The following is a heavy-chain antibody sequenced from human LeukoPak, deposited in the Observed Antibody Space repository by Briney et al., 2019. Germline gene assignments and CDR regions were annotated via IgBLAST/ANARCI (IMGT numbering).Heavy chain of an antibody. V-gene: IGHV4-4*07. CDR2: IYASGST. D-gene: IGHD3-22*01. Sequence: SETLSLTCTVSGGSISNYYWNWIRQPAGKGLEWIGHIYASGSTNYNPSLKSRVTMSVDTSKNQFPLKLSSVTAADTAVYYCARDRVNYYDSSPFDYWGQGSLVTVSS. CDR1: GGSISNYY. J-gene: IGHJ4*02. CDR3: ARDRVNYYDSSPFDY.